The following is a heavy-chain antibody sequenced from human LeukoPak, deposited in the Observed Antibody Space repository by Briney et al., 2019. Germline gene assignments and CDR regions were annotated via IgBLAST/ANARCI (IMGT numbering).Heavy chain of an antibody. CDR3: ARGRGVVATTTQGD. D-gene: IGHD1-26*01. CDR1: GFTFSSYE. Sequence: GGSLRLSCAVSGFTFSSYEMNWVRQAPGKGPEWVSYISSSGTYIYYADSVKGRFTISRDNAKNSLYLQMNSLRAEDTGVYYCARGRGVVATTTQGDWGQGTLVTVSS. CDR2: ISSSGTYI. J-gene: IGHJ4*02. V-gene: IGHV3-48*03.